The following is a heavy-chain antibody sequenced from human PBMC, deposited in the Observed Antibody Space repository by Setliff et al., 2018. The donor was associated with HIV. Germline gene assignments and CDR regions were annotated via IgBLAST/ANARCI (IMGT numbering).Heavy chain of an antibody. V-gene: IGHV1-18*01. CDR3: ARDSDQGATGHYGMDV. CDR2: ISTYNGNT. J-gene: IGHJ6*02. CDR1: GYTFRSYG. Sequence: ASVKVSCKASGYTFRSYGISWVRQAPGQGLEWMGWISTYNGNTNYAQKVQGRVTMTTDTSTSTAYMELRSLRSDDTAVYNCARDSDQGATGHYGMDVWGQGTTVTVSS. D-gene: IGHD6-13*01.